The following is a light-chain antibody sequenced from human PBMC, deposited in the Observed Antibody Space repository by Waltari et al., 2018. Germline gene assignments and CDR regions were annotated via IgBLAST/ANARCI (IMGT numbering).Light chain of an antibody. V-gene: IGLV3-25*03. CDR1: ALPKQY. CDR2: KDS. Sequence: SYELTQPTSVSVSPGQTARSTCSGDALPKQYAYWYQQKPGQAPVLVIDKDSERPSGIPDRFSGSSSRTTVTLTISGVQAEDEAYYYCQSADSSGTFVVFGGGTKLTVL. CDR3: QSADSSGTFVV. J-gene: IGLJ2*01.